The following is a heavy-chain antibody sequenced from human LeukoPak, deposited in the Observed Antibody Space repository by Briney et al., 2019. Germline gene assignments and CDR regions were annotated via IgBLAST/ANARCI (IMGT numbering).Heavy chain of an antibody. CDR1: GFAVSDNY. D-gene: IGHD6-13*01. CDR3: ARSGYSNNWDDAFDI. Sequence: GGCLRLSCAASGFAVSDNYVTWVRQAPGKGLEWVSIIFIGGNTYYADSVKGRFTISRDDSKNTLHLQMHSLRAEDTALYYCARSGYSNNWDDAFDIWGPGTMVTVSS. CDR2: IFIGGNT. J-gene: IGHJ3*02. V-gene: IGHV3-66*01.